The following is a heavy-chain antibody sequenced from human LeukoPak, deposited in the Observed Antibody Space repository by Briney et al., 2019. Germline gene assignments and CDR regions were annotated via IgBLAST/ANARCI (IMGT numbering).Heavy chain of an antibody. J-gene: IGHJ4*02. V-gene: IGHV1-69*05. Sequence: SSVKVSCKASAGTFSSYAISWVRQAPGQGLEWMGRIIPIFGTANYAQKFQGRVTITTDESTSTAYMELSSLRSEDTAVYYCARDLGDGHNKFDYWGQGTLVTVSS. CDR2: IIPIFGTA. CDR3: ARDLGDGHNKFDY. D-gene: IGHD5-24*01. CDR1: AGTFSSYA.